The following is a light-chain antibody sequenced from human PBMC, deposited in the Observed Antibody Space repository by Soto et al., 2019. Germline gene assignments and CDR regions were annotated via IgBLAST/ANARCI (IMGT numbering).Light chain of an antibody. V-gene: IGLV1-47*01. Sequence: QSVLTQPPSASGTPGQTVTIPCSGSSSNIGINSMYWYQQLPGTAPKLHIYMNNQRPSGVPDRFSGSKSGTSASLAISGLRSEDEADYFCATWDDSLISPVFGGGTKVTV. CDR3: ATWDDSLISPV. CDR2: MNN. CDR1: SSNIGINS. J-gene: IGLJ3*02.